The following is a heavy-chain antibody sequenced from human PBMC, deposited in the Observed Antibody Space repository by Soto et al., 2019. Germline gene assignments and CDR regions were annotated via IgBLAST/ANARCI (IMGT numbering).Heavy chain of an antibody. D-gene: IGHD1-26*01. CDR1: GFTFSSYA. J-gene: IGHJ4*02. V-gene: IGHV3-30-3*01. Sequence: GGSLRLSCAASGFTFSSYAMHWVRQAPGKGLEWVAVISYDGSNKYYADSVKGRFTISRDNSKNTLYLQMNSLRAEDTAVYYCARDRLSGSFDYWGQGTLVTVSS. CDR2: ISYDGSNK. CDR3: ARDRLSGSFDY.